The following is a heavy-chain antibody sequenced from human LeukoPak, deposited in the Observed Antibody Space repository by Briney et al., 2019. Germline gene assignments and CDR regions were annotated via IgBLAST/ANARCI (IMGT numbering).Heavy chain of an antibody. Sequence: PSETLSLTCTVSGGSISSSSYYWGWIRQPPGKGLEWIGSIYYGGSTYYNPSLKSRVTISVDTSKKQFSLKLSSVTAADTAVYYCVTYYFDSSGPKKNYWGQGTLVTVSS. CDR2: IYYGGST. D-gene: IGHD3-22*01. CDR1: GGSISSSSYY. CDR3: VTYYFDSSGPKKNY. V-gene: IGHV4-39*07. J-gene: IGHJ4*02.